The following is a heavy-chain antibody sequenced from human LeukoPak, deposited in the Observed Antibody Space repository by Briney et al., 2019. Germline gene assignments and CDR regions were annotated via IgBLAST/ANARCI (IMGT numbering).Heavy chain of an antibody. V-gene: IGHV1-69*13. Sequence: SVKVSCKASGYTFTGYYMHWVRQAPGQGLEWMGGIIPIFGTANYAQKFQGRVTITADESTSTAYMELSSLRSEDTAVYYCVRGDCSSTSCYGRWYFDLWGRGTLVTVSS. CDR2: IIPIFGTA. D-gene: IGHD2-2*01. CDR3: VRGDCSSTSCYGRWYFDL. J-gene: IGHJ2*01. CDR1: GYTFTGYY.